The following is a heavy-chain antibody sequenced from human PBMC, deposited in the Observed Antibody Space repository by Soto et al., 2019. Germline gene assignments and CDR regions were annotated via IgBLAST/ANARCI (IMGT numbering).Heavy chain of an antibody. CDR1: GFTFSSYA. J-gene: IGHJ5*02. CDR2: ISGSGGST. Sequence: EVQLLESGGGLVQPGGSLRLSCAASGFTFSSYAMSWVRQAPGKGLEWVSAISGSGGSTYYADSVKGRFTISRDNSKNTLYQQMNSLGAEDTAVYYCANGHEEWFDPWGQGTLVTVSS. V-gene: IGHV3-23*01. CDR3: ANGHEEWFDP.